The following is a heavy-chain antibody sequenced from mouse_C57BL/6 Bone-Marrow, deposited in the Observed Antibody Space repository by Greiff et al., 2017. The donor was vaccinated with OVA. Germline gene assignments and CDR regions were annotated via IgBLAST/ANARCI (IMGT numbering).Heavy chain of an antibody. Sequence: QVQLQQSGAELARPGASVKLSCKASGYTFTSYGISWVKQRTGQGLEWIGEIYPRSGNTYYNEKFKGKATLTADKSSSTAYMELRSLTSEDSAVYFCARDPYYSNLFADWGQGTLVTVSA. J-gene: IGHJ3*01. D-gene: IGHD2-5*01. V-gene: IGHV1-81*01. CDR1: GYTFTSYG. CDR2: IYPRSGNT. CDR3: ARDPYYSNLFAD.